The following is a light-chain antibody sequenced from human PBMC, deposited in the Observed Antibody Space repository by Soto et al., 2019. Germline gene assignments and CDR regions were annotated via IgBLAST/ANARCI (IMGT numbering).Light chain of an antibody. CDR2: KAS. Sequence: DIQMTQSPSTLSASVGDRVPITCRASQSISGWLAWYQQKPGKAPKLLIYKASSLESGVPSRFSGSGSGTEFTLTISSLQPDDFATYYCQQYSSSSPWTFGQGTKVEIK. J-gene: IGKJ1*01. CDR1: QSISGW. V-gene: IGKV1-5*03. CDR3: QQYSSSSPWT.